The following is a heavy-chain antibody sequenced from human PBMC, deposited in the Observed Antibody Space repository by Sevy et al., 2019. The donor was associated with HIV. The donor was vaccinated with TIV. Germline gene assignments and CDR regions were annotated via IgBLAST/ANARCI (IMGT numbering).Heavy chain of an antibody. CDR3: AITKDYYDSSGCPFDY. D-gene: IGHD3-22*01. J-gene: IGHJ4*02. CDR2: FDPEDGET. Sequence: ASVKVSCKVSGYTLSQVSMHWVRQVPGKGLEWMGSFDPEDGETIYAQKFQGRLTMTEDTSTDTAYMELSSLKSKDTAVFYCAITKDYYDSSGCPFDYWGQGTLVTVSS. CDR1: GYTLSQVS. V-gene: IGHV1-24*01.